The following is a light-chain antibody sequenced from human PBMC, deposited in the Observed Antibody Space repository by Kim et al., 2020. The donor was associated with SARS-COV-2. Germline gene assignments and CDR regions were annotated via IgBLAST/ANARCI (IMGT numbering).Light chain of an antibody. Sequence: ELTQPPSASASLGASVTLTCTLSSGYSNYKVDWYQQRPGKGPRFVMRVGTGGIVGSKGDGIPDRFSVLGSGLNRYLTIKNIQEEDESHYHCGADHGSGSNFVYVFGTGTKVTVL. J-gene: IGLJ1*01. CDR3: GADHGSGSNFVYV. V-gene: IGLV9-49*01. CDR1: SGYSNYK. CDR2: VGTGGIVG.